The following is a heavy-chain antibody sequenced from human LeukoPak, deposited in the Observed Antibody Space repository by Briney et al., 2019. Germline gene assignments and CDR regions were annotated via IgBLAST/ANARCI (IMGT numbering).Heavy chain of an antibody. CDR3: ASWYSSGWGSYYYYMDV. CDR1: GGSFSGYY. V-gene: IGHV4-34*01. Sequence: SETLSLTCAVYGGSFSGYYWSWIRQPPGKGLEWIGEINHSGSTNYNPSLKSRVTISVDKSKNQFSLKLSSVTAADTAVYYCASWYSSGWGSYYYYMDVWGKGTTVTVSS. CDR2: INHSGST. J-gene: IGHJ6*03. D-gene: IGHD6-19*01.